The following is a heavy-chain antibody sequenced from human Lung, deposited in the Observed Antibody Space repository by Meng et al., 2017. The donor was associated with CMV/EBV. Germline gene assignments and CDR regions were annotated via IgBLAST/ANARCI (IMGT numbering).Heavy chain of an antibody. V-gene: IGHV3-48*04. CDR1: GFTFNSYR. CDR3: ARDAGEGIVVVPAAISDY. CDR2: ISSSSSSI. Sequence: SCAASGFTFNSYRMNWLRQAPGKGLEWVSYISSSSSSIYYTDSVKGRFTISRDNAKNSLYLEMNSLRVDDTGVYFCARDAGEGIVVVPAAISDYXGQGTQVTVSS. D-gene: IGHD2-2*02. J-gene: IGHJ4*02.